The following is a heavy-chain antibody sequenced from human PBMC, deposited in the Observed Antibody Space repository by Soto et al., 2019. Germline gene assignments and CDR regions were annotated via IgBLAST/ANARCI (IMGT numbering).Heavy chain of an antibody. V-gene: IGHV3-30*18. CDR1: GFTFSDYA. D-gene: IGHD6-19*01. J-gene: IGHJ4*02. Sequence: VQLVESGGGVVQPGRSLRLSCAASGFTFSDYAMHWVRQAPGKGLEWVAVVSHDGRNTNYADSVKGRFTISRDSSTNTVSLEMTSLRAEDTAVYYCAKGGRQWLVTSDFNYWGQGALVTVSS. CDR3: AKGGRQWLVTSDFNY. CDR2: VSHDGRNT.